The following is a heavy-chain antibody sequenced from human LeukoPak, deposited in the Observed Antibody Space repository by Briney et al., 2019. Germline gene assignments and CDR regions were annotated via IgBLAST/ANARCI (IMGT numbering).Heavy chain of an antibody. J-gene: IGHJ4*02. CDR2: VSTDGDT. CDR1: GLTFSRYA. CDR3: ARSRSGSVAGTSDY. V-gene: IGHV3-23*01. D-gene: IGHD6-19*01. Sequence: GGSLRLSCAASGLTFSRYAMSWIRQAPGKGLEWVSSVSTDGDTYYTDSVKGRFTISRDVSWNTLFLQMISLRAEDTALYYCARSRSGSVAGTSDYWGQGTLVIVSS.